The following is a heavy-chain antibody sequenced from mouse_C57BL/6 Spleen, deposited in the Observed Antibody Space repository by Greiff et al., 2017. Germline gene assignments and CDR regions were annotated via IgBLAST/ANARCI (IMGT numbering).Heavy chain of an antibody. CDR1: GFTFSSYA. CDR3: TRDDGAWFAY. Sequence: DVMLVESGEGLVKPGGSLKLSCAASGFTFSSYAMSWVRQTPEKRLEWVAYISSGGDYIYYADTVKGRFTISRDNARNTLYLQMSSLKSEDTAMYYCTRDDGAWFAYWGQGTLVTVSA. J-gene: IGHJ3*01. D-gene: IGHD1-2*01. V-gene: IGHV5-9-1*02. CDR2: ISSGGDYI.